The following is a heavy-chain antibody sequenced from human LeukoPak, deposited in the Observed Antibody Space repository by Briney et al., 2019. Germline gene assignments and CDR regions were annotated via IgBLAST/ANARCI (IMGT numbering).Heavy chain of an antibody. Sequence: SETLSLTCTVSGGSISRSSHYWGWVRQPPGKGLEWTGSISYSGSTYYNPSLKSRVTISVDTSKNQFSLKLSSVTAADSAVYYCARDFRLRGYSYGYLGYYGMDVWGQGTTVTVSS. CDR2: ISYSGST. J-gene: IGHJ6*02. CDR3: ARDFRLRGYSYGYLGYYGMDV. V-gene: IGHV4-39*07. D-gene: IGHD5-18*01. CDR1: GGSISRSSHY.